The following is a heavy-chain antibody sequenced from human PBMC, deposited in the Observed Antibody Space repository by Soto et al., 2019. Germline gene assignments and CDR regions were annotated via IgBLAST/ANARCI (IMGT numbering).Heavy chain of an antibody. J-gene: IGHJ3*02. CDR2: IVVGSGNT. D-gene: IGHD7-27*01. V-gene: IGHV1-58*02. Sequence: GASVKVSCKASGFTFTSSAMQWVRQARGQRLEWIGWIVVGSGNTNYAQKFQERVTITRDMSTSTAYMELSSLRSEDTAVYYCAAILPPNTGAPARYGAFDIWGQGTMVTVSS. CDR1: GFTFTSSA. CDR3: AAILPPNTGAPARYGAFDI.